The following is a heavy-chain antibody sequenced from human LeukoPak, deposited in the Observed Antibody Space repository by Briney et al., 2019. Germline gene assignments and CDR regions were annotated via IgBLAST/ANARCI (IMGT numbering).Heavy chain of an antibody. CDR2: IYSGGST. CDR3: AREQGYYDSSGYYKIDY. D-gene: IGHD3-22*01. CDR1: GFTVSSSY. Sequence: QPGGSLRPSCAASGFTVSSSYMSWVRPAPGKGLEWVSVIYSGGSTYYADSVKGRFTISRDNSKNTLYLQMNSLRAEDTAVYYCAREQGYYDSSGYYKIDYWGQGTLVTVSS. V-gene: IGHV3-53*01. J-gene: IGHJ4*02.